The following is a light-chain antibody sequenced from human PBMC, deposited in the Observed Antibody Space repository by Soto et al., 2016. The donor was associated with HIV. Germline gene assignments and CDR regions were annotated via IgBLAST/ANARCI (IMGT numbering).Light chain of an antibody. CDR2: DDS. J-gene: IGLJ2*01. Sequence: SYVLTQAPSVSVAPGETATISCGGDNIRSKSVHWHQQKPGQAPVLVVYDDSDRPSGIPARFSGSNFENTATLTISRAEAGDEADYYCQVWDSGTDHVVFGGGTKLTVL. CDR3: QVWDSGTDHVV. V-gene: IGLV3-21*02. CDR1: NIRSKS.